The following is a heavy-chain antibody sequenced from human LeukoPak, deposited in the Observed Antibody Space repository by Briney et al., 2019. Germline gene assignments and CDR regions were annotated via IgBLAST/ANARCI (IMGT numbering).Heavy chain of an antibody. CDR3: AVTLITMVRGVIDY. CDR2: IYTSGST. J-gene: IGHJ4*02. CDR1: GGSISSYY. D-gene: IGHD3-10*01. Sequence: SETLSLTCTVSGGSISSYYWSWIRQPAGKGLEWIGRIYTSGSTNYNPSLKSRVTISVDTSKNQFSLKLSSVTAADTAVYYCAVTLITMVRGVIDYWGQGTLVTVSS. V-gene: IGHV4-4*07.